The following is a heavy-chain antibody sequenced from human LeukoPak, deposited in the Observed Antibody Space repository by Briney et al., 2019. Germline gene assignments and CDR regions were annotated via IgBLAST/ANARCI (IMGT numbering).Heavy chain of an antibody. V-gene: IGHV3-66*01. Sequence: GGSLRLSSAASALTVNSNFMNRVRQAPGKGLEWVSIIYRDGSTYYADSVKGRFTISRDNSKNTLYLQMNSLRAEDTGLYYCAGRADKYGMPGWGQGTTVTVSS. D-gene: IGHD1-1*01. J-gene: IGHJ6*01. CDR3: AGRADKYGMPG. CDR2: IYRDGST. CDR1: ALTVNSNF.